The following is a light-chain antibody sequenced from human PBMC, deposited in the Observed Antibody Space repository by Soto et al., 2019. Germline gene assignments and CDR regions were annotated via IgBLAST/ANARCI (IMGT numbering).Light chain of an antibody. CDR3: QQRASWPYT. CDR2: DAS. V-gene: IGKV3-11*01. CDR1: HDVSVS. J-gene: IGKJ2*01. Sequence: EIVLTQSPDTLSLSPGEGVTLSCRASHDVSVSLIWYRQRPGQSPRLLIHDASNRATGISARFSGSGSGTDFTLTISSLEPEESALYYCQQRASWPYTSGQGTKVEIK.